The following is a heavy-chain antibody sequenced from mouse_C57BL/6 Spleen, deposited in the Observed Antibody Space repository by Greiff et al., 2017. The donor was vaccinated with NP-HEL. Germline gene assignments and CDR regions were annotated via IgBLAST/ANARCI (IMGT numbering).Heavy chain of an antibody. CDR3: ARGSSPYYFDY. CDR2: ISYDGSN. Sequence: DVKLQESGPGLVKPSQSLSLTCSVTGYSITSGYYWNWIRQFPGNKLEWMGYISYDGSNNYNPSLKNRISITRDTSKNQFFRKLNSVTTEDTATYYCARGSSPYYFDYWGQGTTLTVSS. D-gene: IGHD1-1*01. J-gene: IGHJ2*01. V-gene: IGHV3-6*01. CDR1: GYSITSGYY.